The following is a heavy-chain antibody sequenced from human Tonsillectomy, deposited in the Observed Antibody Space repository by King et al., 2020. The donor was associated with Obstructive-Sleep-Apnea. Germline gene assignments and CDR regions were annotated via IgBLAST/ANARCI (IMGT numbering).Heavy chain of an antibody. CDR3: ARDFFVDIVTTRMASRDY. Sequence: QLVQSGGGVVQPGRSLRLSCAASGFTFSTYAMHWVRQAPGKGLEWVAIISYDGSNKYYADSVKGRFTVSRDNSKNTLYLQMSSLRTQDTAVYYCARDFFVDIVTTRMASRDYWGQGTLVTVSS. J-gene: IGHJ4*02. CDR2: ISYDGSNK. D-gene: IGHD5-12*01. CDR1: GFTFSTYA. V-gene: IGHV3-30*04.